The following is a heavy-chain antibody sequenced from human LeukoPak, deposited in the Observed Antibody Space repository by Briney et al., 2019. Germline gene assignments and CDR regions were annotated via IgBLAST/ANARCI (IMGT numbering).Heavy chain of an antibody. Sequence: GGSLRLSCAATGFTFSSYWMHWVRQAPGKGLVWVSGISGSGGSTYYADSVKGRFTVSRDNSKSTLYLQVNSLTADDTAVYYCARETSSVHSNAGPPFDYWGQGTLVTVSS. D-gene: IGHD2-15*01. CDR2: ISGSGGST. CDR1: GFTFSSYW. CDR3: ARETSSVHSNAGPPFDY. J-gene: IGHJ4*02. V-gene: IGHV3-23*01.